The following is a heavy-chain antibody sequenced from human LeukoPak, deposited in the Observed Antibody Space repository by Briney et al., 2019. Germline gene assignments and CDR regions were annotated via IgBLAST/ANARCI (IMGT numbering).Heavy chain of an antibody. CDR1: GGPFSGYY. CDR3: ARVYYDFWSGYYGVGWFDP. V-gene: IGHV4-34*01. D-gene: IGHD3-3*01. CDR2: INHSGST. J-gene: IGHJ5*02. Sequence: SETLSLTCAVYGGPFSGYYWSWIRQPPGKGLEWIGEINHSGSTNYNPSLKSRVTISVDTSKNQFSLKLSSVTAADTAVYYCARVYYDFWSGYYGVGWFDPWGQGTLVTVSS.